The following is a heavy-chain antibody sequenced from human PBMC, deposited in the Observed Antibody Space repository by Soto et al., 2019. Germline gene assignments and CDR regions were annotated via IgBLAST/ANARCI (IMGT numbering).Heavy chain of an antibody. D-gene: IGHD2-2*01. CDR2: ICVGSGNT. V-gene: IGHV1-58*01. Sequence: SVKGSWSASGFTSTSSALQWGRQSRGQRLEWIGWICVGSGNTNCEQKFQERVTITRDMSTSTAYMELSSLRSEDTAVYYCAREGAYIVVVPAAKIPFDYWGQGTLVTVSS. CDR3: AREGAYIVVVPAAKIPFDY. J-gene: IGHJ4*02. CDR1: GFTSTSSA.